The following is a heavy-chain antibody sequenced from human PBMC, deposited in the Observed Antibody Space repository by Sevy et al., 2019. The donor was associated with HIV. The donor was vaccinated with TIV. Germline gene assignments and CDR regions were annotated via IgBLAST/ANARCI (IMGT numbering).Heavy chain of an antibody. D-gene: IGHD5-18*01. Sequence: SETLSLTCTVSGGSISSYFWSWIRQPPGEGLEWIGCIYYSGSTNYNPSLKSRVTISADTSKNQFSLKLTSVTTADTAVYYCARAGTAMSYFDYWGQGTLVTVSS. CDR2: IYYSGST. CDR3: ARAGTAMSYFDY. CDR1: GGSISSYF. J-gene: IGHJ4*02. V-gene: IGHV4-59*01.